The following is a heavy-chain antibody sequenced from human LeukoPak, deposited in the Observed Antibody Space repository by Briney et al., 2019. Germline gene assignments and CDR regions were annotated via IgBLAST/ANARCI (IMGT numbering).Heavy chain of an antibody. V-gene: IGHV4-59*01. D-gene: IGHD3-10*01. CDR1: GASISTDY. CDR3: ARGHLLWFGEFSYYFDY. CDR2: IYYSGST. J-gene: IGHJ4*02. Sequence: SETLSLTCTVSGASISTDYWSWIRQPPGKGLEWIGYIYYSGSTNYKPSLKSRVSISVDTSKNQFSLHLTSVTAADTAVYYCARGHLLWFGEFSYYFDYWGQGTLVTVSS.